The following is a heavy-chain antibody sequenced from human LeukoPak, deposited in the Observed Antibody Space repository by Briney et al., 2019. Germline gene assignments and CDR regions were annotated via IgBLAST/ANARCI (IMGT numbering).Heavy chain of an antibody. J-gene: IGHJ4*02. V-gene: IGHV1-46*01. D-gene: IGHD5-24*01. Sequence: VKVSCXASGYSFTTYYIHWVRQAPGQGLEWMGIINPSRGSTTYAQKFQDKVTVTRDTSTSTVYMELSSLRPEDTAVYYCARDRRGDGFNYDYWGQGTLVTVSS. CDR2: INPSRGST. CDR1: GYSFTTYY. CDR3: ARDRRGDGFNYDY.